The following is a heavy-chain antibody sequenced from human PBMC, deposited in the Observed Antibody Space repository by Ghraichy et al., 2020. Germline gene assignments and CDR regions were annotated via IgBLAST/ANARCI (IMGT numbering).Heavy chain of an antibody. V-gene: IGHV3-48*04. J-gene: IGHJ3*02. CDR2: ISSSSDNI. Sequence: GGSLRLSCAASGFTFGGYSMNWVRQAPGKGLEWLSYISSSSDNIYYADSLKGRFTISRDNAKKSLYLQMNRLGVDDTGVYFCARDSVVPGARIAFDIWGPGTMVTVSS. D-gene: IGHD2-2*01. CDR1: GFTFGGYS. CDR3: ARDSVVPGARIAFDI.